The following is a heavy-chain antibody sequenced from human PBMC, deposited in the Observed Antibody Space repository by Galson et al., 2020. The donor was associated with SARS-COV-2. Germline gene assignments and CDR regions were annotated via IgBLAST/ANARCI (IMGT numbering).Heavy chain of an antibody. D-gene: IGHD3-3*01. CDR1: GGSVSSGSYF. CDR3: ARGSVFGVVIIDY. V-gene: IGHV4-61*01. Sequence: SETLSLTCTVSGGSVSSGSYFWSWIRQPPGKGREYIGNIYSNGGTNYNPSLKSRVTMSVDTPKNQVSLKLKSVTAADTAVYYCARGSVFGVVIIDYWGQGTPVTVSS. J-gene: IGHJ4*02. CDR2: IYSNGGT.